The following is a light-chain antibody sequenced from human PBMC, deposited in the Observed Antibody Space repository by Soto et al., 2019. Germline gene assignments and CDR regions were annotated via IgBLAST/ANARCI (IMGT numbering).Light chain of an antibody. CDR2: DAS. CDR3: QQRNGWPLT. J-gene: IGKJ4*01. Sequence: EIVLTQTPATLSLSPGERATLSCRASQNINSNLAWYQKKPGQPPRIVIYDASNRATDIPPRVSGSGSGTDFTLTIISLAPEDFAIYYCQQRNGWPLTFGGGTKVDIK. CDR1: QNINSN. V-gene: IGKV3-11*01.